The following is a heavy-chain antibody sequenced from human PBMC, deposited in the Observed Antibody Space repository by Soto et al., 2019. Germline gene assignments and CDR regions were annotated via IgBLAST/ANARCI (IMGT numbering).Heavy chain of an antibody. Sequence: SETLSLTCAVYGGSFSGYYWSWIRQPPGKGLEWIGEINHSGSTNYNPSLKSRVTISVDTSKNQFSLKLSSVTAADTAVYYCASSSGYYGIPDYWGQGTLVTVSS. J-gene: IGHJ4*02. CDR3: ASSSGYYGIPDY. D-gene: IGHD3-22*01. CDR2: INHSGST. CDR1: GGSFSGYY. V-gene: IGHV4-34*01.